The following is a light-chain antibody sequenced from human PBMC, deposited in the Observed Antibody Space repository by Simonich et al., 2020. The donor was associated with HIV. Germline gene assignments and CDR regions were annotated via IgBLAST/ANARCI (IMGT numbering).Light chain of an antibody. CDR1: QSVLYSSNNKNY. CDR2: WSS. V-gene: IGKV4-1*01. Sequence: DIVMTQSPDSLAVSLGERATINCKSSQSVLYSSNNKNYLAWYQQKPGQPPKLRIYWSSTRESGVPERFSGSGSGTHFTLTISSLQAEDVAVYYCQQYYTTPYTFGQGTKLEIK. CDR3: QQYYTTPYT. J-gene: IGKJ2*01.